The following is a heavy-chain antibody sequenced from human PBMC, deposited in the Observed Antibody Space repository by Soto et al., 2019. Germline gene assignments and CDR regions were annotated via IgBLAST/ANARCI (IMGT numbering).Heavy chain of an antibody. D-gene: IGHD3-3*01. CDR2: INHSGST. CDR3: ARSLGFTIFGVVIIGY. CDR1: GGSFSGYY. J-gene: IGHJ4*02. Sequence: SETLSLTCAVYGGSFSGYYWSWIRQPPGKGLEWIGEINHSGSTNYNPSLKSRVTISVDTSKNQFSLKLSSVTAADTAVYYCARSLGFTIFGVVIIGYWGQGTLVTVSS. V-gene: IGHV4-34*01.